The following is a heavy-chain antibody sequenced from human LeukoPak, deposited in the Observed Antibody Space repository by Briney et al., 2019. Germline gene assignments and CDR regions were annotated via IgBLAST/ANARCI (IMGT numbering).Heavy chain of an antibody. CDR1: GFTFSSYW. D-gene: IGHD3-22*01. CDR2: INSDGSST. V-gene: IGHV3-74*01. CDR3: AKDHSMIARSSWSSFDY. J-gene: IGHJ4*02. Sequence: GGSLRLSCAASGFTFSSYWMHWVRQAPGKGLVWVSRINSDGSSTSYADSVKGRFTISRDNAKNTLYLQMNSLRAEDTAVYYCAKDHSMIARSSWSSFDYWGQGTLVTVSS.